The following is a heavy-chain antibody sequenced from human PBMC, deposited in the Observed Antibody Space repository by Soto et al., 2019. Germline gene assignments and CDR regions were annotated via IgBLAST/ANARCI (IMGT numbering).Heavy chain of an antibody. CDR1: GFTFSYYG. V-gene: IGHV3-23*01. D-gene: IGHD6-19*01. Sequence: EVQLLESGGGLVQPGGSLRLSCEASGFTFSYYGLTWVRQAPGRGLEWVSSIGRRGDATFYADSVRGRFSISRDNSKNTVSLQMDRLRGEDTARYYCARDSGFFEVADSDASCSHGTQVTVSS. CDR2: IGRRGDAT. J-gene: IGHJ5*01. CDR3: ARDSGFFEVADSDAS.